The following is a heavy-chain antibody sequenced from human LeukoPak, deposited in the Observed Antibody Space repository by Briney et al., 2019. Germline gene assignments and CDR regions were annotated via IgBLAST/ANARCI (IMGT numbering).Heavy chain of an antibody. CDR1: RFRLLNHW. CDR3: ARRSDISASPNWFDP. D-gene: IGHD3-9*01. CDR2: IHSDDSDT. V-gene: IGHV5-51*01. Sequence: ESLQISCKASRFRLLNHWIGWVRPMPGKGLEWMGIIHSDDSDTRYSPSFRGHVTMSVDKSATTAYLQWDTLKASDTAIYYCARRSDISASPNWFDPWGQGTLVIVSS. J-gene: IGHJ5*02.